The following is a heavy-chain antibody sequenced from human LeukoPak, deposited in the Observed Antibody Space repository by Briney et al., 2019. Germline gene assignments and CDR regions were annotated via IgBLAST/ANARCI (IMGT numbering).Heavy chain of an antibody. V-gene: IGHV3-74*01. CDR1: GLTFSRYW. J-gene: IGHJ5*02. CDR3: TANWFDP. CDR2: INSDASRT. Sequence: GGSLRLSCAASGLTFSRYWMHWVRQAPGKGLVWVSRINSDASRTNYADSVKGRFTISRDNAKNTLYLHMNSLRAEDTAVYYCTANWFDPWGQGTLVTVSS.